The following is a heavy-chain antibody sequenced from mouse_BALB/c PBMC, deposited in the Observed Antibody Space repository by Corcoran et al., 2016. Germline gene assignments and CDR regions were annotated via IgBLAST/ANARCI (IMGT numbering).Heavy chain of an antibody. CDR3: ARYYRYDAMDY. CDR1: GYTFSSYW. Sequence: QVQLQQSGAELMKPGASVKISCKATGYTFSSYWIEWVKQRPGHGLEWIGEILPGSGSTNYNEKCTGKATFTADTSSNTAYMQLSSRTSEYSAVYYCARYYRYDAMDYGGQGTSVTVSS. D-gene: IGHD2-14*01. CDR2: ILPGSGST. J-gene: IGHJ4*01. V-gene: IGHV1-9*01.